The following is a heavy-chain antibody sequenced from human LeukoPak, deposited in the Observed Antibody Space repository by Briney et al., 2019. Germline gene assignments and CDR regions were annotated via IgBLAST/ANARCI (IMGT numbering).Heavy chain of an antibody. CDR1: GFTFSNYN. CDR2: ISSSSRYM. CDR3: ARVPTAVSLAIDY. J-gene: IGHJ4*02. Sequence: GGSLRLSCAASGFTFSNYNMNWVRQAPGKGLEWVSVISSSSRYMYYADSVKGRFTISRDNAKNSLYLQMYSLRAEDTAVYYCARVPTAVSLAIDYWGQGTLVTVST. D-gene: IGHD6-13*01. V-gene: IGHV3-21*06.